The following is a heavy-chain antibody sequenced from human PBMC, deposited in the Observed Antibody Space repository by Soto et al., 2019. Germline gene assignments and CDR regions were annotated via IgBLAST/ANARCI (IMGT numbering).Heavy chain of an antibody. CDR1: GYTFTSYG. V-gene: IGHV1-18*04. CDR3: ARDQGLLVSPSTVDY. J-gene: IGHJ4*02. D-gene: IGHD2-2*01. CDR2: ISPYNSNT. Sequence: ASVKVSCKTSGYTFTSYGISWVRQAPGQGLGWMGWISPYNSNTNYVQKPQDRVTMTTDTSTSTVYMELRSLRSDDTAVYYCARDQGLLVSPSTVDYWGQGTLVTVSS.